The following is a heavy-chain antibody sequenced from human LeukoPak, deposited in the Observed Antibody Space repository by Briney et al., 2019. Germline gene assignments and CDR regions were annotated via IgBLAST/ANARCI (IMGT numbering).Heavy chain of an antibody. CDR3: AKPHYPDQGGYYSGSYYFDY. V-gene: IGHV3-23*01. D-gene: IGHD3-22*01. CDR2: IAGSGNFA. Sequence: GGSLRLSCAAPGFAFGGYAMSWVRQAPGKGLEWVASIAGSGNFAYYAESVKGRFTISRDNSQSTVFLQGSGLRAEDTALYFCAKPHYPDQGGYYSGSYYFDYWGQGALVTVSS. J-gene: IGHJ4*02. CDR1: GFAFGGYA.